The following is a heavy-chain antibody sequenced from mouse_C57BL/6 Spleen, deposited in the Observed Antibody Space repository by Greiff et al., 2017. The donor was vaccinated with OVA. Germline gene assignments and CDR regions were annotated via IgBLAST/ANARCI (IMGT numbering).Heavy chain of an antibody. V-gene: IGHV1-26*01. CDR2: INPNNGGT. D-gene: IGHD1-1*01. Sequence: EVQLQQSGPELVKPGASVKISCKASGYTFTDYYMNWVKQSHGKSLEWIGDINPNNGGTSYNQKFKGKATLTVDKSSSTAYMELRSLTSEDSAVYYCARSGHYYGSSLYYFDYWGQGTTLTVSS. J-gene: IGHJ2*01. CDR3: ARSGHYYGSSLYYFDY. CDR1: GYTFTDYY.